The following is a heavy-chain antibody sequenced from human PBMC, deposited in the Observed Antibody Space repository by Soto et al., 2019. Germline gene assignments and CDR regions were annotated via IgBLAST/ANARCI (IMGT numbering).Heavy chain of an antibody. CDR3: ARGKRGIRYYGSGTSDWLDP. CDR2: MFHSGSA. CDR1: GGSISSGDYS. J-gene: IGHJ5*02. V-gene: IGHV4-30-2*01. D-gene: IGHD3-10*01. Sequence: SETLSLTCAVSGGSISSGDYSWSWIRQPPGKGLEWIGYMFHSGSAYYNPSLKSRVTISVDRSKNQFSLKLTSLTAADTAVYYCARGKRGIRYYGSGTSDWLDPWGQGTLVTVSS.